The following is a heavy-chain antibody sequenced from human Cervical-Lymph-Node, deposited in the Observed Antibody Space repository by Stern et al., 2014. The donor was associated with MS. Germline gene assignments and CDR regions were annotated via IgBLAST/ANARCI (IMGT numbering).Heavy chain of an antibody. Sequence: VQLVESGGGVVQPGRSLRLSCAASGFTFSSYGMHWVRQAPGKGLEWVAVIWYDGSNKYYADSVKGRFSISRDRTKNTLYLQMNSLRAEDTAVYHCARSSSPSPYYYYGMDVWGQGTTVTVSS. CDR3: ARSSSPSPYYYYGMDV. J-gene: IGHJ6*02. V-gene: IGHV3-33*01. CDR1: GFTFSSYG. CDR2: IWYDGSNK. D-gene: IGHD6-13*01.